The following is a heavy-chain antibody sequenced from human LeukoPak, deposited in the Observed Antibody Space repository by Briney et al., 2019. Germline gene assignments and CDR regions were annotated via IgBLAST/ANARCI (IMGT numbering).Heavy chain of an antibody. V-gene: IGHV1-2*02. J-gene: IGHJ4*02. CDR1: GYTFTGYY. Sequence: ASVKVSCKASGYTFTGYYMRWVRQAPGQGLEWMGWINPNSGGTNYAQKFQGRVTMTRDTSISTAYMELSRLRSDDTAVYYCARRHDAYYDIFTSYYGLHYWGQGTLVTVSS. CDR2: INPNSGGT. D-gene: IGHD3-9*01. CDR3: ARRHDAYYDIFTSYYGLHY.